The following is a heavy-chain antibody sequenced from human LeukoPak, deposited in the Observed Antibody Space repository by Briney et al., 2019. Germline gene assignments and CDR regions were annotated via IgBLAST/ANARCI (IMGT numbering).Heavy chain of an antibody. CDR1: GFTFSNSA. V-gene: IGHV1-58*01. CDR3: TSDPTFYSGRYCFDY. Sequence: GASVKVSCKASGFTFSNSAVQWVRQARGQRLEWIGWIVVGGGNTNYAQKFQERVTITRDMSTSTAYMELSSLRSEDTAVYYCTSDPTFYSGRYCFDYWGQGTLVTVSS. CDR2: IVVGGGNT. J-gene: IGHJ4*02. D-gene: IGHD1-26*01.